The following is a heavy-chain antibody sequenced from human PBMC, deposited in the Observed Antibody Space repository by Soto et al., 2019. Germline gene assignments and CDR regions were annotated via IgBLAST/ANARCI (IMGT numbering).Heavy chain of an antibody. J-gene: IGHJ4*02. V-gene: IGHV4-31*03. CDR2: IYYSGST. D-gene: IGHD3-22*01. CDR3: ARDTSGYSQFDY. Sequence: SETLSLTCTVSGGSISRGGYYWSWIRQHPGKGLEWIGYIYYSGSTYYNPSFKSRVTISVDTSKNQFCLKLSSVTAADTAVYYCARDTSGYSQFDYWGQGALVTVSS. CDR1: GGSISRGGYY.